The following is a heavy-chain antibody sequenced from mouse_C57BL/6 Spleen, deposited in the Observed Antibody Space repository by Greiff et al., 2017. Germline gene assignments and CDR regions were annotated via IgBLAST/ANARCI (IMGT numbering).Heavy chain of an antibody. CDR1: GFTFSSYG. V-gene: IGHV5-6*01. Sequence: EVKLMESGGDLVKPGGSLKLSCAASGFTFSSYGMSWVRQTPDKRLEWVATISSGGSYTYYPDSVKGRFTISRDNAKNTLYLQMSSLKSEDTAMYYCARHYGDYYAMDYWGQGTSVTVSS. CDR2: ISSGGSYT. J-gene: IGHJ4*01. CDR3: ARHYGDYYAMDY. D-gene: IGHD1-1*02.